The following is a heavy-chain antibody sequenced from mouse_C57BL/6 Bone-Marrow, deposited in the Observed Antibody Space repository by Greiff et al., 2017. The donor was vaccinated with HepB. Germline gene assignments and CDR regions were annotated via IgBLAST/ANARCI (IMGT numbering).Heavy chain of an antibody. CDR1: GFTFSSYA. D-gene: IGHD1-1*01. CDR3: ARDQYYGSSYLNWYFDV. CDR2: ISDGGSYT. J-gene: IGHJ1*03. Sequence: VQLKESGGGLVKPGGSLKLSCAASGFTFSSYAMSWVRQTPEKRLEWVATISDGGSYTYYPDNVKGRFTISRDNSKNNLYLQMSHLKSEDTSMYYCARDQYYGSSYLNWYFDVWGTGTTVTVSS. V-gene: IGHV5-4*01.